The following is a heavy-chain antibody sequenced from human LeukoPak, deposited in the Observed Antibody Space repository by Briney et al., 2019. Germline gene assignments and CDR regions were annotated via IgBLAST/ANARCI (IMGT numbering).Heavy chain of an antibody. D-gene: IGHD3-10*01. J-gene: IGHJ4*02. V-gene: IGHV1-2*02. CDR1: GYTFTGYY. CDR3: ARGVVLLWFGELRYYFDY. Sequence: ASVTVSCKASGYTFTGYYMHWVRQAPGQGLEWMGWINPNSGGTNYAQKFQGRVTMTRDTSISTAYMELSRLRSDDTAVYYCARGVVLLWFGELRYYFDYWGQGTLVTVSS. CDR2: INPNSGGT.